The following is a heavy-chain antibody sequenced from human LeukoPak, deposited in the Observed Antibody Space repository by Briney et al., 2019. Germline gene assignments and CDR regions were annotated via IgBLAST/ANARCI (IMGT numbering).Heavy chain of an antibody. CDR2: IIPILGIA. V-gene: IGHV1-69*02. CDR1: GATFSSYT. J-gene: IGHJ4*02. Sequence: GSSVKVCCKAAGATFSSYTISLVRQAPGQGLEWMGGIIPILGIANYAQKFQGRGTITADKATSTAYMELSSLRSEDTAVYYCAARRYYYDSSGYFVYWGEGPLVTVSS. D-gene: IGHD3-22*01. CDR3: AARRYYYDSSGYFVY.